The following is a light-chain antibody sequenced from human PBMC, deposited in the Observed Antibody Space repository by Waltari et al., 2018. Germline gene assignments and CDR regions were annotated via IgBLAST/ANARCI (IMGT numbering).Light chain of an antibody. CDR2: DVN. J-gene: IGLJ3*02. CDR1: SSDIGGYNY. V-gene: IGLV2-14*01. CDR3: NSHSSSDTPSV. Sequence: QSALTQPASVSGSPGQSITISCTGTSSDIGGYNYVSWYQRYPGEALKVVIYDVNSLPSGVSNRFSGSKSGNTASLTISGLQAEDEADYYCNSHSSSDTPSVFGGGTKLTVL.